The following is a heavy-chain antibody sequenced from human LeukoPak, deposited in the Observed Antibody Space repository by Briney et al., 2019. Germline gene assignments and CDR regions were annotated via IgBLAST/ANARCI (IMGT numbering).Heavy chain of an antibody. V-gene: IGHV4-38-2*02. CDR2: IYHSGAT. CDR3: ARVGGYDGLHAFDI. CDR1: GYSISSGYY. Sequence: KSSETLSLTCIVSGYSISSGYYWGWIRQPPGKGLEWIGSIYHSGATYYDPSLKSRVTISVDTSKKHCALKLSSVTAADTAVYYCARVGGYDGLHAFDIWGQGTMVTVSS. D-gene: IGHD5-12*01. J-gene: IGHJ3*02.